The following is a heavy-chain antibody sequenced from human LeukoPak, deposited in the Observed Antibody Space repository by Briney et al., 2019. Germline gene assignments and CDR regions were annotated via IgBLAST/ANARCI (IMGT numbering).Heavy chain of an antibody. CDR2: IYSGGST. Sequence: PGGSLRLSCAASGFTVSSNYMSWVRQAPGKGLEWVSVIYSGGSTYYADSVKGRFTISRDNSKNTLYLQMNSLRAEDTAVYYCARGHCTNGVCFDYWGQGTLVTASS. J-gene: IGHJ4*02. CDR3: ARGHCTNGVCFDY. V-gene: IGHV3-53*01. D-gene: IGHD2-8*01. CDR1: GFTVSSNY.